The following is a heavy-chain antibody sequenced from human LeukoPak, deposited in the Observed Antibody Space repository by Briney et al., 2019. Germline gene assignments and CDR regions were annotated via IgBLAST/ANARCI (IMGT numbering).Heavy chain of an antibody. CDR1: GFTLSGNY. CDR3: GRGWRHMVRGAIPHYYFDY. D-gene: IGHD3-10*01. J-gene: IGHJ4*02. CDR2: IYSGGST. Sequence: GGSLRLSCAASGFTLSGNYMSWVRQAPGKGLEWGSVIYSGGSTYYADSVKGRVTIPRDKSKTTLYLQMNSLRAEDTAVYYCGRGWRHMVRGAIPHYYFDYWGQGTLVTVSS. V-gene: IGHV3-66*01.